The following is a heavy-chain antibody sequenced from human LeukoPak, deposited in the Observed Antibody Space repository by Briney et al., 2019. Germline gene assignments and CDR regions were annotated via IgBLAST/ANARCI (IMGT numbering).Heavy chain of an antibody. V-gene: IGHV4-39*01. CDR1: GGSISSSSYY. CDR2: IYYSGKT. CDR3: ASTRGYSYGGLDF. Sequence: SETLCLTCTVSGGSISSSSYYWGWIRQPPGKGLEWIGRIYYSGKTYYSPSLKSRVTISVDTSKNQFSLKLSSVTAADTAVYYCASTRGYSYGGLDFWGQGTLVTVSS. D-gene: IGHD5-18*01. J-gene: IGHJ4*02.